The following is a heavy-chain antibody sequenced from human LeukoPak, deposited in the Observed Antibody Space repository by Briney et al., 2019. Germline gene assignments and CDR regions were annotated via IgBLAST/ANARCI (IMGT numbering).Heavy chain of an antibody. CDR2: IYYSGST. D-gene: IGHD6-6*01. V-gene: IGHV4-59*05. J-gene: IGHJ4*02. CDR3: ARGGVAARLFDY. Sequence: SETLSLTCTVSGGSISSYYWSWIRQPPGKGLEWIGSIYYSGSTYYNPSLKSRVTISVDTSKNQFSLKLSSVTAADTAVYYCARGGVAARLFDYWGQGTLVTVSS. CDR1: GGSISSYY.